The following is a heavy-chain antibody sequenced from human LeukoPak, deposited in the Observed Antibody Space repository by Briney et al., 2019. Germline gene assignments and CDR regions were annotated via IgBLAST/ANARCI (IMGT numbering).Heavy chain of an antibody. CDR3: GRHPRNPRVDY. J-gene: IGHJ4*02. Sequence: SETLSLTCTVSGGSISTSSYYWAWIRQSPGKPLEWIGDVYYDGSTYYHPSLKSRVTISADMSKNQFSLKLNFVTAADTAVYYCGRHPRNPRVDYWGQGTLVTVSS. V-gene: IGHV4-39*01. CDR2: VYYDGST. CDR1: GGSISTSSYY.